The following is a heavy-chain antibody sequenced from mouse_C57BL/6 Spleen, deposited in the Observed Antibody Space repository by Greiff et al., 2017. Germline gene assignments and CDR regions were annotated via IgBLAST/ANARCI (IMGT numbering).Heavy chain of an antibody. Sequence: QVQLKQPGAELVKPGASVKMSCKASGYTFTSYWITWVKQRPGQGLEWIGDIYPGSGSTNYNEKFKSKATLTVDTSSSTAYMQLSSLTSEDSAVYYCARIDYGSHWYFDVWGTGTTVTVSS. CDR1: GYTFTSYW. D-gene: IGHD1-1*01. V-gene: IGHV1-55*01. J-gene: IGHJ1*03. CDR2: IYPGSGST. CDR3: ARIDYGSHWYFDV.